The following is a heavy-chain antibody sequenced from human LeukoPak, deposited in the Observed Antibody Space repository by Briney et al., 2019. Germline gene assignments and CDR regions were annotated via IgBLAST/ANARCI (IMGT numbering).Heavy chain of an antibody. Sequence: GASVKVSCKASGGTFSSYAISWVRQAPGQGLEWMGRIIPIFGTANYAQKFQGRVTITTDESTSTAYMELSSLRSEDTAVYYCARGEGRRTYYYDSSGYSSFYYCGQGTLVTVSS. V-gene: IGHV1-69*05. J-gene: IGHJ4*02. CDR3: ARGEGRRTYYYDSSGYSSFYY. D-gene: IGHD3-22*01. CDR2: IIPIFGTA. CDR1: GGTFSSYA.